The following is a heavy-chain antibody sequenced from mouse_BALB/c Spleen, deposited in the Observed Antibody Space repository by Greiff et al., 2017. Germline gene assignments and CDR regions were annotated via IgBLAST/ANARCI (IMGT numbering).Heavy chain of an antibody. J-gene: IGHJ4*01. CDR3: ARGHWFYAMDY. D-gene: IGHD2-2*01. CDR1: GFNIKDTY. Sequence: VQLQQSGAELVKPGASVKLSCTASGFNIKDTYMHWVKQRPEQGLEWIGRIDPANDNTKYDPKFQGKATITADTSSNTAYLQLSSLTSEDTAVYYCARGHWFYAMDYWGQGTSVTVSS. V-gene: IGHV14-3*02. CDR2: IDPANDNT.